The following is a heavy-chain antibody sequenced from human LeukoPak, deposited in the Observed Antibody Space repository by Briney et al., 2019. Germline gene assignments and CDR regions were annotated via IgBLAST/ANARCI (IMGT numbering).Heavy chain of an antibody. J-gene: IGHJ4*02. CDR2: ISGSGGST. D-gene: IGHD6-19*01. CDR3: ATDLSSGWYGLFDY. Sequence: GGSLRLSCAASGFTFSSYAMSWVRQAPGKGLEWVSAISGSGGSTYYADSVKGRFTISRDNSKNTLYLQMNSLRAEDTAVYYCATDLSSGWYGLFDYWGQGTLVTVSS. CDR1: GFTFSSYA. V-gene: IGHV3-23*01.